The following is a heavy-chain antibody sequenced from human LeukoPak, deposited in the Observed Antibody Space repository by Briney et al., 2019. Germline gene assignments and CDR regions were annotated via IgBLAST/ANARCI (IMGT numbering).Heavy chain of an antibody. V-gene: IGHV4-39*07. Sequence: SETLSLTCTVSGGSFSSSSYYWGWIRQPPGKGLEWIGSIFYRGSNYHNPSLKSRVTLSIDTSKNQFSLKLSSVTAADTAVYYCARSILRYYYAASGYYPYFFDYWGQGMLVTVSS. CDR1: GGSFSSSSYY. D-gene: IGHD3-22*01. CDR2: IFYRGSN. J-gene: IGHJ4*02. CDR3: ARSILRYYYAASGYYPYFFDY.